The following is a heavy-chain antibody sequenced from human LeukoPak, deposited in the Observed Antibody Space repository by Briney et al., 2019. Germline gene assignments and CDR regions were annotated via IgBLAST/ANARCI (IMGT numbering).Heavy chain of an antibody. D-gene: IGHD3-9*01. CDR2: ISGSGGRT. CDR3: AKNYYDILTAQIG. J-gene: IGHJ4*02. V-gene: IGHV3-23*01. CDR1: GCTFSTYA. Sequence: PGGSLRLSCAASGCTFSTYAMSWVRQAPGKGLEWVSTISGSGGRTYYVDSVKGRFTISRDNSKNTLYLQMNSLRAEDTAVYYCAKNYYDILTAQIGWGQGILVTVSS.